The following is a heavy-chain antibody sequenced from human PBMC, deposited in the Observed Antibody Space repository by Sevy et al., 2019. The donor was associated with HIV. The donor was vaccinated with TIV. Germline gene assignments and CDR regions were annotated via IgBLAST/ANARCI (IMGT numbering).Heavy chain of an antibody. CDR2: IWYDGTNK. CDR3: ARTPIMITFGGIIDYFDY. CDR1: GFTFSNYG. V-gene: IGHV3-33*01. J-gene: IGHJ4*02. D-gene: IGHD3-16*01. Sequence: GSLRLSCAASGFTFSNYGMHWVRQAPGKGLEWVAVIWYDGTNKYYADSVKGRFTISRDNSKNTLYLQMNSLRADDTAVYYCARTPIMITFGGIIDYFDYWGRGTLVTVSS.